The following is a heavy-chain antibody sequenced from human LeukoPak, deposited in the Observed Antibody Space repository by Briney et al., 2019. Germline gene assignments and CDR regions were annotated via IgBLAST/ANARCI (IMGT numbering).Heavy chain of an antibody. CDR1: GGSISSGGYY. CDR2: IYYSGST. Sequence: PSQTLSLTCTVSGGSISSGGYYWSWIRQHPGKDLEWIGYIYYSGSTYYNPSLKSRVTISVDTSKNQFSLKLSSVTAADTAVYYCARVGFGEPYFDYWGQGTLVTVSS. D-gene: IGHD3-10*01. V-gene: IGHV4-31*03. CDR3: ARVGFGEPYFDY. J-gene: IGHJ4*02.